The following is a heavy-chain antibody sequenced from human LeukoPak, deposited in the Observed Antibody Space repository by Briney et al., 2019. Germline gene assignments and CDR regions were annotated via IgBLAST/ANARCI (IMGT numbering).Heavy chain of an antibody. D-gene: IGHD3-22*01. CDR1: GGSISSYY. CDR2: IYYSGST. V-gene: IGHV4-59*01. CDR3: ARVPRGYDSSGYYTYGMDV. Sequence: SETLSLTCTVSGGSISSYYWSWIRQPPGKGLEWIGYIYYSGSTNYNPSLKSRVTISVDTSKNQFSLKLSSVTAADTAVYYCARVPRGYDSSGYYTYGMDVWGQGTTVTVSS. J-gene: IGHJ6*02.